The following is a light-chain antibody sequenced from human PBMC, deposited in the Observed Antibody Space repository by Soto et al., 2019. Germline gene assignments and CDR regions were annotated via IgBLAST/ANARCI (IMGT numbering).Light chain of an antibody. J-gene: IGKJ3*01. CDR3: QQSYSTPEFT. V-gene: IGKV1-39*01. Sequence: DIQMTQSPSSLSASVGDRVTITCRASQSISSYLNWYQQRPGKAPKLLIHTASSLQRGVPSRFSGSGSGTEFTLTISSLQPEDFATYYCQQSYSTPEFTFGPGTRVD. CDR1: QSISSY. CDR2: TAS.